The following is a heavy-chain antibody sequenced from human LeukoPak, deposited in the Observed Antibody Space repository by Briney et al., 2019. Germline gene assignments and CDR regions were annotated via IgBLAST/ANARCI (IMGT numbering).Heavy chain of an antibody. V-gene: IGHV4-34*01. Sequence: KSSETLSLTCAAYGGSFSGYYWSWIRQPPGKGLEWIGEINHSGSTNYNPSLKSRVTISVDTSKNQFSLKLSSVTAADTAVYYCARGKGYSYGFSPSDYWGQGTLVTVSS. CDR2: INHSGST. D-gene: IGHD5-18*01. CDR1: GGSFSGYY. CDR3: ARGKGYSYGFSPSDY. J-gene: IGHJ4*02.